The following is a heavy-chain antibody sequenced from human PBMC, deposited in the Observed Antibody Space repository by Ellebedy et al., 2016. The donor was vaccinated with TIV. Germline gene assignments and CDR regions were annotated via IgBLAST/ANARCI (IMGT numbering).Heavy chain of an antibody. Sequence: PGGSLRLSCAASGFTFRSYAMSWVRQAPGKGLEWVSSISESGGTTYYADSVKCRFTISRDNSKNTLYLQMNSLSADDTAVYYCAKVSEGYWGQGTLVTVSS. CDR1: GFTFRSYA. V-gene: IGHV3-23*01. CDR3: AKVSEGY. CDR2: ISESGGTT. J-gene: IGHJ4*02.